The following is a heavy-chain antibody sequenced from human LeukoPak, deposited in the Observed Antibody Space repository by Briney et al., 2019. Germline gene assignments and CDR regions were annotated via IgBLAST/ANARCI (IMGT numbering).Heavy chain of an antibody. CDR2: IYYSGST. CDR3: ARGEAYYDFWSGKPFDY. D-gene: IGHD3-3*01. V-gene: IGHV4-31*03. Sequence: PSQTLSLTCNVSGDSISSGGYYWMWIRQHPGKGLEWIGYIYYSGSTNYNPSLKSRVTMSVDTSKNQFSLKLSSVTAADTAVYYCARGEAYYDFWSGKPFDYWGQGTLVTVSS. CDR1: GDSISSGGYY. J-gene: IGHJ4*02.